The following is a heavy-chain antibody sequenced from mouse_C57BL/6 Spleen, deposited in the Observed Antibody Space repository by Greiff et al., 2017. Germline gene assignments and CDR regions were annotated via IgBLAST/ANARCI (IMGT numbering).Heavy chain of an antibody. CDR1: GYAFSSSW. J-gene: IGHJ2*01. Sequence: QVQLQQSGPELVKPGASVKISCKASGYAFSSSWMNWVKQRPGKGLEWIGRIYPGDGDTNYNGTFKGKATLTADKSSSTAYMQLSSLTSEDSAVYFCASTTLFDYWGQGTTLTVSS. V-gene: IGHV1-82*01. D-gene: IGHD2-1*01. CDR3: ASTTLFDY. CDR2: IYPGDGDT.